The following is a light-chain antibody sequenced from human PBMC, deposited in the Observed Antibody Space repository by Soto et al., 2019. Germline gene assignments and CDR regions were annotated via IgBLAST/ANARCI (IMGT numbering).Light chain of an antibody. Sequence: DIQMTQSPSTLSASVGDRVTITCRASQDIDTWLAWFQQRPGKVPQLLISQASTLQNGVPSRFSGSGSGTEFTLTISSLQPEDFGTYFCQQYHTYWWSFGQGSKVEIK. V-gene: IGKV1-5*03. CDR2: QAS. CDR3: QQYHTYWWS. J-gene: IGKJ1*01. CDR1: QDIDTW.